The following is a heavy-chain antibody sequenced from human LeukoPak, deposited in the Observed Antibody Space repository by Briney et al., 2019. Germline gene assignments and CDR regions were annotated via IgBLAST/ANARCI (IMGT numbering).Heavy chain of an antibody. CDR3: ARESLELRYFDY. J-gene: IGHJ4*02. CDR1: GFTFSSYG. Sequence: GRSLRLSCAASGFTFSSYGMHWVRQAPGKGLEWMAVIWYDGSNKYYADSVKGRFTISRDNSKNTLYLQMNSLRAEDTAVYYCARESLELRYFDYWGQGTLVTVSS. CDR2: IWYDGSNK. V-gene: IGHV3-33*01. D-gene: IGHD1-7*01.